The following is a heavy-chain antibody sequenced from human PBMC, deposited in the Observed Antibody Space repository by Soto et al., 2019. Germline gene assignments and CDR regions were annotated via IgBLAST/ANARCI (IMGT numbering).Heavy chain of an antibody. CDR1: GFTFSSYW. J-gene: IGHJ4*02. D-gene: IGHD4-17*01. CDR2: INTDGSST. V-gene: IGHV3-74*01. Sequence: EVQLLESGGGLVQPGGSLRLSCAASGFTFSSYWMHWVRQAPGKGLVWVSRINTDGSSTNYADSVKGRFTISRDNDKNTLYLQMNSLRAEDTAVYYCVRDKEAVPTAEDFDYWGQGTLVAVSS. CDR3: VRDKEAVPTAEDFDY.